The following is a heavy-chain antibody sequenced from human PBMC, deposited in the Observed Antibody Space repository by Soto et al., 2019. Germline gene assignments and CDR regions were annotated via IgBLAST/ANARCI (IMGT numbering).Heavy chain of an antibody. CDR2: IYYRGST. J-gene: IGHJ5*02. CDR1: GGSISSGGYY. Sequence: QVHLQESGPGLVKPSQTLALTCTVSGGSISSGGYYCSWIRQHPGKLLVWIGSIYYRGSTYYNPSLKCRVKISVDTSKNQFSQKLSYVTAADTAVYYGARAPGFPDYGYYHGGWLDLWGQGPLVTVSS. D-gene: IGHD4-17*01. CDR3: ARAPGFPDYGYYHGGWLDL. V-gene: IGHV4-31*03.